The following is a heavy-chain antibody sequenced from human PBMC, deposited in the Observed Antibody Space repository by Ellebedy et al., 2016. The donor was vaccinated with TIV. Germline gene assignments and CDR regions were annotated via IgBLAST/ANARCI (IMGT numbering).Heavy chain of an antibody. V-gene: IGHV4-59*08. Sequence: MPGGSLRLSCTVSGASINSYYWSRIRQSPGKGLEWIGYIYYTENTAYNPSLKSRVTMSLDLSKNQFSLKLSSVTAADTAVYYCARRRCSSASCYTEENWFDPWGQGTLVTVSS. CDR3: ARRRCSSASCYTEENWFDP. D-gene: IGHD2-2*02. CDR2: IYYTENT. CDR1: GASINSYY. J-gene: IGHJ5*02.